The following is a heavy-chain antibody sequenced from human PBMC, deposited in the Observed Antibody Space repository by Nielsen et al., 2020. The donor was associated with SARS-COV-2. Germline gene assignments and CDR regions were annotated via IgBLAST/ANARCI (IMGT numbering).Heavy chain of an antibody. Sequence: SVKVSCKASGGTFSSYAVSWVRQAPGQGLEWMGGIIPIFGTANYAQKFQGRVTITADESTSTAYMELSSLRSEDTAMYYCARRSSGWHLGLDYWGQGTLVTVSS. J-gene: IGHJ4*02. CDR1: GGTFSSYA. V-gene: IGHV1-69*13. D-gene: IGHD6-19*01. CDR3: ARRSSGWHLGLDY. CDR2: IIPIFGTA.